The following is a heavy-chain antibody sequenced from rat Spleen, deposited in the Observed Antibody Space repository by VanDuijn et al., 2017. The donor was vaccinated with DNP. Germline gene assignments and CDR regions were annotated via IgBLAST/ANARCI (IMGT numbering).Heavy chain of an antibody. D-gene: IGHD4-3*01. CDR2: IGSDGYAP. Sequence: EVQLVESGGGLVQPGRSLKLSCAASGFTFSDYYMAWVRQAPTKGLEWVAYIGSDGYAPYYGDSVKGRFTISRDNAKNTLYLQMNSLRSDDIATYYCVRWSSGHFDYWGQGVMVPVSS. J-gene: IGHJ2*01. CDR1: GFTFSDYY. V-gene: IGHV5-22*01. CDR3: VRWSSGHFDY.